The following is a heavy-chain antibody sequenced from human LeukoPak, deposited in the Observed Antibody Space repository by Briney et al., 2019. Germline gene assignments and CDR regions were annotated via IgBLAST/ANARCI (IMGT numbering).Heavy chain of an antibody. Sequence: ASVKVSCKASGYTFTSYDINWVRQATGQGLEWMGWMNPNSGNTGYAQKFQGRVTMTRNTSISTAYMELSSLRSDDTAVYYCARLKSLWFGELYWGTYYYYGMDVWGQGTTVTVSS. D-gene: IGHD3-10*01. CDR3: ARLKSLWFGELYWGTYYYYGMDV. CDR2: MNPNSGNT. CDR1: GYTFTSYD. V-gene: IGHV1-8*01. J-gene: IGHJ6*02.